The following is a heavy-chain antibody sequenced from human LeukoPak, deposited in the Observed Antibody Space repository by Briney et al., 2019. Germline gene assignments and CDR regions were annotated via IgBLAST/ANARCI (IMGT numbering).Heavy chain of an antibody. V-gene: IGHV3-23*01. D-gene: IGHD3-10*01. CDR2: ISGSGGST. Sequence: GGSLRLSCAASGFTFSSYAMSWVRQAPGKGLEWVSAISGSGGSTYYADSVKGRFTISRDNSKNTLYLQMNSLRAEDTAVYYCAEFTFFGELTPSWFDPWGQGTLVTVSS. CDR1: GFTFSSYA. CDR3: AEFTFFGELTPSWFDP. J-gene: IGHJ5*02.